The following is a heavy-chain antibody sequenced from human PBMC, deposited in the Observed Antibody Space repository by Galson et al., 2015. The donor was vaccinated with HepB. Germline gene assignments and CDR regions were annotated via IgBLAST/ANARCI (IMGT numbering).Heavy chain of an antibody. D-gene: IGHD3-22*01. Sequence: SVKVSCKASGYTFRSYGITWVRQAPGQGLEWMGWISAYNGNTNSAQKFQGRVTMTTDRSTSTAYMELSSLRSEDTAVYYCGRAGFSPGKQYTMIVVADASDIWGQGTMVTVSS. J-gene: IGHJ3*02. V-gene: IGHV1-18*04. CDR2: ISAYNGNT. CDR1: GYTFRSYG. CDR3: GRAGFSPGKQYTMIVVADASDI.